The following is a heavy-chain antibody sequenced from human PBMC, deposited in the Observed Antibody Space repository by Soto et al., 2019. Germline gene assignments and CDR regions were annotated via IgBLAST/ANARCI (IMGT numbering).Heavy chain of an antibody. Sequence: HGESLKISCKGSGYSFTSYWIGWVRQMPGKGLEWMGIIYPGDSDTRYSPSFQGQVTISADKSISTAYLQWSSLKASDTAMYYCARALDYGSGSYSGAFDIWGQGTMVTVSS. CDR3: ARALDYGSGSYSGAFDI. D-gene: IGHD3-10*01. CDR2: IYPGDSDT. V-gene: IGHV5-51*01. J-gene: IGHJ3*02. CDR1: GYSFTSYW.